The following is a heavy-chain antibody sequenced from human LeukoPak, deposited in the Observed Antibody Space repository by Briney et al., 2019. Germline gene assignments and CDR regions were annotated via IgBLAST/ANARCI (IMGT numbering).Heavy chain of an antibody. Sequence: PGGSLRLSCAASGFTFSSYEMNWVRQAPGKGLEWVSYISSSGSTIYYADSVKGRFTISRDNAKNSLYLQMNSLRAEDMAVYYCASIVGATADYWGQGTLVTVSS. CDR1: GFTFSSYE. V-gene: IGHV3-48*03. CDR3: ASIVGATADY. CDR2: ISSSGSTI. D-gene: IGHD1-26*01. J-gene: IGHJ4*02.